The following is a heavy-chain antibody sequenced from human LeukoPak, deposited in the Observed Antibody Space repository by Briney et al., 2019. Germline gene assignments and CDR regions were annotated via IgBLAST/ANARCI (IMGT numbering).Heavy chain of an antibody. D-gene: IGHD6-13*01. CDR2: ISSSSSYT. V-gene: IGHV3-11*05. CDR1: GFTFRDYY. Sequence: GGSLRLSCAASGFTFRDYYMSWIRQAPGKGLEWVSYISSSSSYTNYADSVKGRFTISRDNAKNSLYLQMNSLRAEDTAVYYCAREVIAAAGTCWFDPWGQGTLVTVSS. CDR3: AREVIAAAGTCWFDP. J-gene: IGHJ5*02.